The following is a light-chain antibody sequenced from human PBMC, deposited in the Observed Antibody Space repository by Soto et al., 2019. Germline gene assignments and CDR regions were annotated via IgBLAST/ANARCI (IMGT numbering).Light chain of an antibody. V-gene: IGKV3-20*01. Sequence: EIVLTQSPGTLSLSPGERATLXXXXXQSVSSSYLAWYQQKPGQAPRLLIYGASSRATGIPDRFSGSGSGTDFTLTISRLEPEDFAVYYCQQYGSSPPITFGQGTRLEV. J-gene: IGKJ5*01. CDR1: QSVSSSY. CDR3: QQYGSSPPIT. CDR2: GAS.